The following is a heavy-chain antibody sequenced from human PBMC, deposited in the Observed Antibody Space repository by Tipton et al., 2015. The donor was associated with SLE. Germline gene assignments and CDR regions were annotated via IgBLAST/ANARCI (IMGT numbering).Heavy chain of an antibody. D-gene: IGHD6-13*01. V-gene: IGHV1-18*01. CDR3: AGGGRGRGQQLPLDC. Sequence: QSGAEVKKPGASVKVSCKASGYTFTSYGISWVRQAPGQGLEWMGWISAYNGNTNYAQKLQGRVTMTTDTSTSTAYMELRSLRSDDTAVYYGAGGGRGRGQQLPLDCWGQGTLVTVSS. CDR2: ISAYNGNT. CDR1: GYTFTSYG. J-gene: IGHJ4*02.